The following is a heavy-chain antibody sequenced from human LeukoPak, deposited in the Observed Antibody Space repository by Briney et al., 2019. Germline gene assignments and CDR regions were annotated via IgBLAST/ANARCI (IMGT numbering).Heavy chain of an antibody. Sequence: GGSLRLSCAPSGFTFSGSTMHWVRQASGKGLEWVVHVRSKTHNYATAYAASVNGRFTISRDDSKNTAYLQMNSLKTEDTAVYYCTGQREYGDYPQWGRGTLVTVSS. V-gene: IGHV3-73*01. J-gene: IGHJ4*02. D-gene: IGHD4-17*01. CDR2: VRSKTHNYAT. CDR3: TGQREYGDYPQ. CDR1: GFTFSGST.